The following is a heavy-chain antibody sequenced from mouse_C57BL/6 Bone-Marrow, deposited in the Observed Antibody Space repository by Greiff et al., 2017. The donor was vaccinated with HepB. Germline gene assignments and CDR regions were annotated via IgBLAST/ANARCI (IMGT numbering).Heavy chain of an antibody. CDR1: DSEVFPIAY. D-gene: IGHD1-1*01. V-gene: IGHV15-2*01. CDR3: AREVFFITTVEGYFDV. CDR2: ILPSIGRT. Sequence: QVQLQQSGSELRSPGSSVKLSCKDFDSEVFPIAYMSWVRQKPGHGFEWIGGILPSIGRTIYGEKFEDKATLDADTLSNTAYLELNSLTSEDSAIYYCAREVFFITTVEGYFDVWGTGTTVTVSS. J-gene: IGHJ1*03.